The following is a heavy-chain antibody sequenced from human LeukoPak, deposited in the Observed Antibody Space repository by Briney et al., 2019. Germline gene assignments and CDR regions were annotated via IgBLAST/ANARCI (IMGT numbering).Heavy chain of an antibody. CDR2: IYYSGST. CDR3: ARDRSYSGYDF. Sequence: SETLSLTCTVSGGSISSYYWSWIRQPPGKGLEWIGYIYYSGSTNYNPSLKSRVTISVDTSKNQFSLKLSSVTAVDTAVYYCARDRSYSGYDFWGQGTLVTVSS. J-gene: IGHJ4*02. CDR1: GGSISSYY. D-gene: IGHD5-12*01. V-gene: IGHV4-59*01.